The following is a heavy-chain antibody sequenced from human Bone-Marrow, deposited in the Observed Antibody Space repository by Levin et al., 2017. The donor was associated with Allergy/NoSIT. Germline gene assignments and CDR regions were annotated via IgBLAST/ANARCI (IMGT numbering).Heavy chain of an antibody. CDR1: GFRLGGHD. D-gene: IGHD2-21*02. Sequence: SCAASGFRLGGHDLHWVRQAPGKGPEWVAVISFDGKHTYYAESVKGRFTISRDRSKKMLFLQMNSLKTEDTSKYFCARGNGFRDCGDDCFSNGIDIWGQGTVVAVSS. V-gene: IGHV3-30*04. CDR2: ISFDGKHT. J-gene: IGHJ3*02. CDR3: ARGNGFRDCGDDCFSNGIDI.